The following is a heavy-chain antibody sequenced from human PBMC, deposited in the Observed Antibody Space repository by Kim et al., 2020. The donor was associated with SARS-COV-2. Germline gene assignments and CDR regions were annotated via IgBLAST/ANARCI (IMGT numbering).Heavy chain of an antibody. CDR2: IWNDGSIQ. Sequence: GGSLRLSCTASGFIFSNFGMHWVRQAPGKGLDWVASIWNDGSIQYYPDSVKGRFTISRENSRNTLYLQMSSLRGDDTALHYCARSPLRPTSYTSYYMDV. V-gene: IGHV3-33*01. CDR1: GFIFSNFG. D-gene: IGHD1-26*01. J-gene: IGHJ6*03. CDR3: ARSPLRPTSYTSYYMDV.